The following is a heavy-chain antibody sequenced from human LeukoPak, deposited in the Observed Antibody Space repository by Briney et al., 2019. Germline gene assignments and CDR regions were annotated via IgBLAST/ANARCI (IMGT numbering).Heavy chain of an antibody. V-gene: IGHV4-34*01. CDR1: GGSFSGYY. D-gene: IGHD3-9*01. CDR2: INHSGST. CDR3: ARGRRAILTGYPDY. Sequence: SETLSLTCAVYGGSFSGYYWRWIRQPPGKGLEWIGEINHSGSTNYNPSLKSRVTISVDTSKNQFSLKLSSVTAADTAVYYCARGRRAILTGYPDYWGQGTLVTVSS. J-gene: IGHJ4*02.